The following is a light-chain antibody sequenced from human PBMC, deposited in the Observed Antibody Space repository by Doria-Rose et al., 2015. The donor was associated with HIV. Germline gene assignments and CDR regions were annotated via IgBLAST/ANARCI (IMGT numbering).Light chain of an antibody. J-gene: IGKJ2*01. CDR3: QQYSQWPPYT. V-gene: IGKV3-15*01. Sequence: TQSPATLSVSPGERATLSCRASQGIGSDLAWYQQKPGQAPRLLIYRASIRATGIPPRFTGGESGTEFTLTISSPQSEDFAVYFCQQYSQWPPYTFGQGTKLEVK. CDR1: QGIGSD. CDR2: RAS.